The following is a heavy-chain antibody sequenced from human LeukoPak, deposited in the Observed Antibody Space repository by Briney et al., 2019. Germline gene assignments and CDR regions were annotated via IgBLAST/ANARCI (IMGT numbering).Heavy chain of an antibody. CDR1: GGSMSSYY. D-gene: IGHD3-10*01. CDR3: AREAMVRGVIGPDYYYYMDV. V-gene: IGHV4-59*01. Sequence: PSETLSLTCTVSGGSMSSYYWSWIRQSPGKGLEWIGYIYYSGSTNYNPSLKSRVTISVDTSKNQFSLKLSSVTAVDTAVYYCAREAMVRGVIGPDYYYYMDVWGKGTTVTISS. J-gene: IGHJ6*03. CDR2: IYYSGST.